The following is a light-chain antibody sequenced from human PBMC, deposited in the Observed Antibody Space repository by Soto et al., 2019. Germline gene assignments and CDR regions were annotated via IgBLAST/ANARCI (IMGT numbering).Light chain of an antibody. CDR3: QQYNDWPT. Sequence: EVVMTQYPATLSVSPGQRVTLSCRASHSVSSSLAWYQQKPGQAPRLLIYGASSRATGIPARFSGSGSGTEFTRTIGSLRSEDFAIYFCQQYNDWPTFGPGTKVDVK. CDR2: GAS. CDR1: HSVSSS. V-gene: IGKV3-15*01. J-gene: IGKJ3*01.